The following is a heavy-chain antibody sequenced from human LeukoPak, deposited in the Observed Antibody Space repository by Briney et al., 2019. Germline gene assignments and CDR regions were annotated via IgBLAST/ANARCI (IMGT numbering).Heavy chain of an antibody. Sequence: ASVKVSCKVSGYNLISHGMAWVRQAPGQGLEWMGRINPDSGGTDYAQKFQGRVTMTRDTSITTAYMDLDRLRSDDTAVYYCARLGENGLLTGYFYPWGQGTLVTVSS. D-gene: IGHD3-9*01. CDR2: INPDSGGT. CDR1: GYNLISHG. V-gene: IGHV1-2*02. J-gene: IGHJ5*02. CDR3: ARLGENGLLTGYFYP.